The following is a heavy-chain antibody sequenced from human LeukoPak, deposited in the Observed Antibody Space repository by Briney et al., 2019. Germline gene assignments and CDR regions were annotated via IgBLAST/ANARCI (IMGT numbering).Heavy chain of an antibody. D-gene: IGHD2-2*02. CDR3: ARGRRLGYCSSTSCHTTGMP. Sequence: PETLSLTYAVYGGSFSGYYWSWIRQPPGKGLEWIGEINHSGSTNYNPSLKSRVTISVDMSKNQFSLKLSSVTAVDTAVYYCARGRRLGYCSSTSCHTTGMPWGQGTLVTVSS. CDR1: GGSFSGYY. CDR2: INHSGST. V-gene: IGHV4-34*01. J-gene: IGHJ5*02.